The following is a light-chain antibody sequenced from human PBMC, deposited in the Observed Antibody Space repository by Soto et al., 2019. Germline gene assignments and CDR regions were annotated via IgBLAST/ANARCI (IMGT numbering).Light chain of an antibody. CDR3: QQYNNWPSIT. Sequence: EIVMTQSPATLSVSPGERATLSCRASQSVSSNLAWYQQKPGQAPRLLIYGASTRATGIPARFSGSGSGTEFTLTISILQSEDFAVYYCQQYNNWPSITFGQGTRLEI. CDR1: QSVSSN. CDR2: GAS. V-gene: IGKV3-15*01. J-gene: IGKJ5*01.